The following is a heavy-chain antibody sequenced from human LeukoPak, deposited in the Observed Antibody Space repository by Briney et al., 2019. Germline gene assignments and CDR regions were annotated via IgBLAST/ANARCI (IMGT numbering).Heavy chain of an antibody. CDR2: ISAYNGNT. J-gene: IGHJ5*02. CDR1: GYTFTSYG. CDR3: ARDRWYNWNYGLARSFDP. D-gene: IGHD1-7*01. Sequence: GASVKVSCKASGYTFTSYGISWVRQAPGQGLEWMGWISAYNGNTNYAQKLQGRVTMTTDTSTSTAYMELRSLRSDDTAVYCCARDRWYNWNYGLARSFDPWGQGTLVTVSS. V-gene: IGHV1-18*01.